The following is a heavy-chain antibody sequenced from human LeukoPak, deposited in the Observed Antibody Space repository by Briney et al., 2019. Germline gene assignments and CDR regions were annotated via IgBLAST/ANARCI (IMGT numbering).Heavy chain of an antibody. Sequence: SETLSLTCTVSGGSISSGDYYWSWIRQPPGKGLEWIGYIYYSGSTYYNPSLKSRVTISVDTSKNQFSLKLSSVTAAGTAVYYCATSYCSSTSCLSDYYYGMDVWGQGTTVTVSS. V-gene: IGHV4-30-4*01. CDR1: GGSISSGDYY. CDR3: ATSYCSSTSCLSDYYYGMDV. CDR2: IYYSGST. D-gene: IGHD2-2*01. J-gene: IGHJ6*02.